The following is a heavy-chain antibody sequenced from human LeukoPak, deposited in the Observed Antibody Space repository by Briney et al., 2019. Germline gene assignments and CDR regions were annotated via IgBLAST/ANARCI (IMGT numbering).Heavy chain of an antibody. CDR3: AEGATSVIFDY. J-gene: IGHJ4*02. Sequence: PGGSLRLSCAASGFIFSSYGMHWVRQAPGKGLEWVAVISYDGSNKYYADSVKGRFIISRDNSKNTLYLQMNSLRTEDTAVYYCAEGATSVIFDYWGQGTLVTVSS. V-gene: IGHV3-30*12. D-gene: IGHD2-21*01. CDR1: GFIFSSYG. CDR2: ISYDGSNK.